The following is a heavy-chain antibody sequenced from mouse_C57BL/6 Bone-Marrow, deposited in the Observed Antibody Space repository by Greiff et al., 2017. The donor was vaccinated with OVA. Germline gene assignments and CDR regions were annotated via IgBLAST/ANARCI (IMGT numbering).Heavy chain of an antibody. V-gene: IGHV1-19*01. CDR1: GYTFTDYY. CDR2: INPYNGGT. Sequence: VQLQQSGPVLVKPGASVKMSCKASGYTFTDYYMNWVKQSHGKSLEWIGVINPYNGGTSYNQKFKGKATLTVDKSSSTAYMELNSLTSEDSAVYYCARFYKNYYGSSSFDYWGQGTTLTVSS. D-gene: IGHD1-1*01. CDR3: ARFYKNYYGSSSFDY. J-gene: IGHJ2*01.